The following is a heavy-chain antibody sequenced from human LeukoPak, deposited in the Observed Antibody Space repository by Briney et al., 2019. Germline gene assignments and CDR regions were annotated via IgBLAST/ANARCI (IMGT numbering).Heavy chain of an antibody. J-gene: IGHJ5*02. D-gene: IGHD3-10*01. V-gene: IGHV3-23*01. CDR1: GFTFSRYA. Sequence: PGGSLRLSCAASGFTFSRYAMGWVRQAPGKGLEWVAGISGSGDSTYFANSVKGRFSVSRDNSKNTLYLQMSSLRAEDTAVYYCAKDRGENYYGSGSYYNWFDPWGQGTLVTVSS. CDR3: AKDRGENYYGSGSYYNWFDP. CDR2: ISGSGDST.